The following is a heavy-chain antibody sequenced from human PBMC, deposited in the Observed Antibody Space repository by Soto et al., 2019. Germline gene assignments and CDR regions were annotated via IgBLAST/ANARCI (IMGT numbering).Heavy chain of an antibody. CDR3: ARAWDF. Sequence: LTCTVSGVSVSRDYQWIWIRQPPGKGLEWIGHISYSGSPYYHPSLRSRLSISVDTSKNQFSLKVKSVTAADTAVYYCARAWDFWGQGTLVTVSS. CDR1: GVSVSRDYQ. J-gene: IGHJ1*01. CDR2: ISYSGSP. D-gene: IGHD1-26*01. V-gene: IGHV4-30-4*01.